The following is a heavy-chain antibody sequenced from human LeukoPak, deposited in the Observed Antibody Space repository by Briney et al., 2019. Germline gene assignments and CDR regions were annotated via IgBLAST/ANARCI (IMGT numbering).Heavy chain of an antibody. CDR3: ARARRDIVVVPAAKFPRRYRGYGMDV. J-gene: IGHJ6*02. Sequence: GGSLRLSCAASGFTFSSYAMNWVRQAPGKGLEWVSYISSSGSTIYYADSVKGRFTISRDNAKNSLYLQMNSLRAEDTAVYYCARARRDIVVVPAAKFPRRYRGYGMDVWGQGTTVTVSS. D-gene: IGHD2-2*01. CDR2: ISSSGSTI. V-gene: IGHV3-48*03. CDR1: GFTFSSYA.